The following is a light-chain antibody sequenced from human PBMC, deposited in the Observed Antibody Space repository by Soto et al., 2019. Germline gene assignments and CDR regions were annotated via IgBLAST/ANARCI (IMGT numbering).Light chain of an antibody. CDR2: VAS. V-gene: IGKV3-20*01. CDR1: QSVSGSY. CDR3: QQYGSSPGT. J-gene: IGKJ1*01. Sequence: EIVLTQSPATLSLSPGERATLSCRASQSVSGSYSAWYQQKPGQAPRLLIHVASHRAAGIPARFSGSGFGTDFTLTISRLGPEDFAVYYCQQYGSSPGTFGQGTKVDI.